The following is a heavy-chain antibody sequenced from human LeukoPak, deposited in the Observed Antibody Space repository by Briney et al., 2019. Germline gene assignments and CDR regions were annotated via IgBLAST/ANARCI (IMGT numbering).Heavy chain of an antibody. CDR3: ATQHYSSGWYYFDS. CDR2: ISSSGSTI. J-gene: IGHJ4*02. CDR1: GFTFSNYE. V-gene: IGHV3-48*03. D-gene: IGHD6-19*01. Sequence: GGSLRLSCAASGFTFSNYEMNWVRQAPGKGLEWVSYISSSGSTIYYADSVKGRFTISRDDAMNSLYLQMTSVRAEDTAVYYCATQHYSSGWYYFDSWGQGTLVTVSS.